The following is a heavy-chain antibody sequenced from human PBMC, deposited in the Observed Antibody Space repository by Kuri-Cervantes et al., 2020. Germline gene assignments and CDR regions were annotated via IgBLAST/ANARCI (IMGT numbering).Heavy chain of an antibody. D-gene: IGHD3-9*01. CDR1: GYTFTSYG. CDR2: ISAYNGNT. CDR3: ARGRYYDILTGYYQLERFDP. V-gene: IGHV1-18*01. J-gene: IGHJ5*02. Sequence: ASVKVSCKASGYTFTSYGISWVRQAPGQGLEWMGWISAYNGNTNYAQKLQGRVTMTTDTSTSTAYMELRSLRSDDTAVYYCARGRYYDILTGYYQLERFDPWGQGTLVTVSS.